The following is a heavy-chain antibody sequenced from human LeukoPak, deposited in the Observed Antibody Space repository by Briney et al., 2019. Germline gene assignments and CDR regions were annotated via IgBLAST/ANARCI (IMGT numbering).Heavy chain of an antibody. V-gene: IGHV1-69*13. CDR2: IIPIFGTA. CDR1: GGTFSSYA. J-gene: IGHJ5*02. D-gene: IGHD2-15*01. CDR3: ARVVVAGPGWYNWFDP. Sequence: SVKVSCKASGGTFSSYAISWVRQAPGQGLEWMGGIIPIFGTANYAQKFQGRVTITADESTSTAYMELSSLRSEDTAVYYCARVVVAGPGWYNWFDPWGQGTLVTVSS.